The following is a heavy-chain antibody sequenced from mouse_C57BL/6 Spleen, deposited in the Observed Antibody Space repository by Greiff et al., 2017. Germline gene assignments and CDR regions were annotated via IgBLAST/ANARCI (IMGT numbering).Heavy chain of an antibody. CDR1: GYTFTSYW. V-gene: IGHV1-53*01. Sequence: VQLQQPGTELVKPGASVKLSCKASGYTFTSYWMHWVKQRPGQGLEWIGNINPSNGGTNYNEKFKSKATLTVDKSSSTAYMQHSSLTSEDSAVYYGARESSYDYDGKTFAYWGQGTLVTVSA. CDR3: ARESSYDYDGKTFAY. D-gene: IGHD2-4*01. CDR2: INPSNGGT. J-gene: IGHJ3*01.